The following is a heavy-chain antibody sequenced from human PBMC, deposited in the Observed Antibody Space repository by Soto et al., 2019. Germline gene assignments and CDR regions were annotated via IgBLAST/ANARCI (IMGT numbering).Heavy chain of an antibody. CDR2: IYHSGST. J-gene: IGHJ4*02. CDR3: ARGSEPSYGPAGFDY. V-gene: IGHV4-39*07. CDR1: GCSSRSGGYY. D-gene: IGHD5-18*01. Sequence: SETLSLTCTFSGCSSRSGGYYLSWIRQPPGKGLEWIGEIYHSGSTNYNPSLKSRVTISVDKSKNQFSLKLSSVTAADTAVYYCARGSEPSYGPAGFDYWGQGTLVTVSS.